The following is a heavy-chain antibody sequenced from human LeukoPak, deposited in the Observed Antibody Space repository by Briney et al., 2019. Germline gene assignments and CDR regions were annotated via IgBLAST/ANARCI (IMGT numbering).Heavy chain of an antibody. J-gene: IGHJ4*02. D-gene: IGHD5-18*01. Sequence: KTSGPTLVKPTQTLTLTCTFSGFSLSTRGVAVGWIRQPPGKALECLALIFWDDDKRYRPSLKSRLTITKDTSKNQVVLTMTNMDPVDTATYYCAHNRAALGLFDYWGQGTLVTVSS. CDR1: GFSLSTRGVA. V-gene: IGHV2-5*02. CDR2: IFWDDDK. CDR3: AHNRAALGLFDY.